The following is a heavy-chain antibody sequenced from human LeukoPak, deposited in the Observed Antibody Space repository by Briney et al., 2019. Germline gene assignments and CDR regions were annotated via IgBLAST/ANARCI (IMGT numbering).Heavy chain of an antibody. Sequence: SETLSLTCTVSGGSISSGGYYWSWIRQHPGKGLEWIGYIYYSGSTYYNPSLKSRVTISVDTSKDQFSLKLSSVTAADTAVYYCARQPVTTVKNWFDPWGQGTLVTVSS. V-gene: IGHV4-31*03. CDR1: GGSISSGGYY. CDR2: IYYSGST. D-gene: IGHD4-17*01. J-gene: IGHJ5*02. CDR3: ARQPVTTVKNWFDP.